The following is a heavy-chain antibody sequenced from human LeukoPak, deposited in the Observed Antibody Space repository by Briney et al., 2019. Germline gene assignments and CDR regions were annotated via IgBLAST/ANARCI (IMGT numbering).Heavy chain of an antibody. J-gene: IGHJ4*02. V-gene: IGHV1-3*01. CDR1: GYTFTSYA. CDR3: ARPVSVVAAMGIDY. Sequence: ASVKVSCKASGYTFTSYAMHWVRQAPGQRLEWMGWINAGNGNTKYSLKFQGRVTITRDTSASTAYMELSSLRSEDTAVYYCARPVSVVAAMGIDYWGQGTLVTVSS. CDR2: INAGNGNT. D-gene: IGHD2-15*01.